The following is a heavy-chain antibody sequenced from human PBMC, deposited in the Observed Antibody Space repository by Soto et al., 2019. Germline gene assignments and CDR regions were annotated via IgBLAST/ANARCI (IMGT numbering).Heavy chain of an antibody. CDR1: GFTFSSYS. CDR3: ARDPPRIQLTLYYYYGMDV. J-gene: IGHJ6*02. V-gene: IGHV3-48*02. CDR2: ISSSSSTI. Sequence: GGSLRLSCAASGFTFSSYSMNWVRQAPGKGLEWVSYISSSSSTIYYADSLKGRFTISRDNAKNSLYLQMNSLRDEDTAVYYCARDPPRIQLTLYYYYGMDVWGQGTTVTVSS. D-gene: IGHD5-18*01.